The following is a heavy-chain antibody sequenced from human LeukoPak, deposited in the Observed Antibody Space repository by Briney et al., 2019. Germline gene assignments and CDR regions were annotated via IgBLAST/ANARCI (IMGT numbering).Heavy chain of an antibody. D-gene: IGHD1-1*01. Sequence: ASVKVSCKASGYTFTGYYMHWVRQAPGQGLEWMGWISAYNGNTNYAQKLQGRVTMTTDTSTSTAYMELRSLGSDDTAVYYCARERLTTTYFDYWGQGTLVTVSS. CDR1: GYTFTGYY. CDR3: ARERLTTTYFDY. CDR2: ISAYNGNT. V-gene: IGHV1-18*04. J-gene: IGHJ4*02.